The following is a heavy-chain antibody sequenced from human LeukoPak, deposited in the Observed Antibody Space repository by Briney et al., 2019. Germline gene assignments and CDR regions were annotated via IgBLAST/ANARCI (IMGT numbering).Heavy chain of an antibody. CDR3: VKIDLGSYDYGDYESGYYGMDV. Sequence: GGSLRLSCSASGFTLSSYAMHWVRQAPGKGLEYVSAISSNGGSTYYADSVKGRFTISRDNSKNTLYLQMSSLRAEDTAVYYCVKIDLGSYDYGDYESGYYGMDVWGQGTTVTVSS. V-gene: IGHV3-64D*06. CDR1: GFTLSSYA. D-gene: IGHD4-17*01. CDR2: ISSNGGST. J-gene: IGHJ6*02.